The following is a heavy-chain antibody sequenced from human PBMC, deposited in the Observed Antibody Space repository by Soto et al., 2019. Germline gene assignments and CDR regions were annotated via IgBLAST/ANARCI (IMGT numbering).Heavy chain of an antibody. D-gene: IGHD2-15*01. CDR2: INHSGST. J-gene: IGHJ4*02. CDR3: ARVGIVVVGTTPPTGGYYFDY. V-gene: IGHV4-34*01. Sequence: PSETLSLTCAVYGGPFSGYYWTWIRQAPGKGLEWIGEINHSGSTNYNPSLKSRVTISVDTTRKQVSLKLTSVIAADTAVYYCARVGIVVVGTTPPTGGYYFDYWGQGTLVNVAS. CDR1: GGPFSGYY.